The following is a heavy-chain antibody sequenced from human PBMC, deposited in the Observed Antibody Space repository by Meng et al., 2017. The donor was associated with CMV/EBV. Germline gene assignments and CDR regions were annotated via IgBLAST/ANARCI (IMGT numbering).Heavy chain of an antibody. CDR2: IYPSGST. V-gene: IGHV4-4*07. CDR3: AREEITMVRGVLNYFDY. J-gene: IGHJ4*02. Sequence: ASLSSYCWSWIRQPAGKGLEWIGRIYPSGSTTYNPSLKRRVTMSVDTSKNQFSLKLSSVTAADTAVYYCAREEITMVRGVLNYFDYWGQGTLVTVSS. CDR1: ASLSSYC. D-gene: IGHD3-10*01.